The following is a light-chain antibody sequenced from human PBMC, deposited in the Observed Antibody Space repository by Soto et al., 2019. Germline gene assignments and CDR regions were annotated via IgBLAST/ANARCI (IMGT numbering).Light chain of an antibody. CDR3: QQSYSSPPT. Sequence: DNYITQSPSSLSASLEDRVIITCRASQSISNHLNWYQQKPGKAPKLLIFAASSLQSGVPSRFSGSRSGPDFTLTISSLQPEDFATYYCQQSYSSPPTFGQGTKVDI. J-gene: IGKJ1*01. CDR2: AAS. CDR1: QSISNH. V-gene: IGKV1-39*01.